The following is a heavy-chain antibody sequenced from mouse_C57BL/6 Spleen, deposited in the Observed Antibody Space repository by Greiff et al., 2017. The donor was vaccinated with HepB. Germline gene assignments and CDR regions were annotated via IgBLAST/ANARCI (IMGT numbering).Heavy chain of an antibody. CDR3: AREGYYGSSFFDC. CDR2: ISDGGSYT. D-gene: IGHD1-1*01. CDR1: GFTFSSYA. V-gene: IGHV5-4*01. J-gene: IGHJ2*01. Sequence: EVKLVESGGGLVKPGGSLKLSCAASGFTFSSYAMSWVRQTPEKRLEWVATISDGGSYTYYPDNVKGRFTISRDNAKNNLYLQMSHLKSEDTAMYYCAREGYYGSSFFDCWGQGTTLTVSS.